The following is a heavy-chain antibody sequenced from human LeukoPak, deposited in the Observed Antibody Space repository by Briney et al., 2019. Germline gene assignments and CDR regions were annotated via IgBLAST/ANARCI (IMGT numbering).Heavy chain of an antibody. V-gene: IGHV4-59*11. Sequence: PSETLSLTCTVSDASITSHYWSWIQQPPGKRLEWIGYIFYSGATTYNPSLESRVSISVDTSKNQFSLRLSSVTAADTAMYYCARIQSSASPFDYRGQGTLVTVSS. CDR2: IFYSGAT. J-gene: IGHJ4*02. CDR1: DASITSHY. CDR3: ARIQSSASPFDY. D-gene: IGHD2-2*01.